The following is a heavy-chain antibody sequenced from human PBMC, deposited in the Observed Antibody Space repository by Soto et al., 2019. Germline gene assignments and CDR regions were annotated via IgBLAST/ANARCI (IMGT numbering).Heavy chain of an antibody. CDR2: IYYTGST. J-gene: IGHJ4*02. V-gene: IGHV4-59*01. D-gene: IGHD6-13*01. CDR3: AKYRRTEAEGFTLDY. CDR1: GGSINNFY. Sequence: PSETLSLTCTVSGGSINNFYWSWIRHPPGKRLEWIGYIYYTGSTTYNPSLESRVTMSVDTSKNQFSLKLSSVNAADTAVYYCAKYRRTEAEGFTLDYWGRGTLVTVSS.